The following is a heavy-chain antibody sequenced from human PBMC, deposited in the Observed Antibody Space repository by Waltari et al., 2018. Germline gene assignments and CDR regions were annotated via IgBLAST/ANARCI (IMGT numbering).Heavy chain of an antibody. CDR1: GGTFSSYA. J-gene: IGHJ3*02. Sequence: QVQLVQSGAEVKKPGSSVKVSCKASGGTFSSYAISWVRQAPGQGLEWMGGIIPILGIANYAQKFQGRVTITADESTSTAYMELSSLRSEDTAVYYCAREGGIVGATGMGSAFDIWGQGTMVTVSS. CDR2: IIPILGIA. V-gene: IGHV1-69*04. D-gene: IGHD1-26*01. CDR3: AREGGIVGATGMGSAFDI.